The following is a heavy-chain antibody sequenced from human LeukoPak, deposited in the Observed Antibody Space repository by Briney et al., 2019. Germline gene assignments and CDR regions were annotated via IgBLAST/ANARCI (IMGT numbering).Heavy chain of an antibody. D-gene: IGHD3-10*01. V-gene: IGHV1-2*02. J-gene: IGHJ4*02. Sequence: ASVKVSCKASGYTFTGYYMHWVRQAPGQGLEWMGWINPNSGGTNYAQKFQGRVTMTRDTSISTAYMELSRLRSDDTAVYSCARRGSMVRGVMGGYWGQGTLVAVSS. CDR3: ARRGSMVRGVMGGY. CDR1: GYTFTGYY. CDR2: INPNSGGT.